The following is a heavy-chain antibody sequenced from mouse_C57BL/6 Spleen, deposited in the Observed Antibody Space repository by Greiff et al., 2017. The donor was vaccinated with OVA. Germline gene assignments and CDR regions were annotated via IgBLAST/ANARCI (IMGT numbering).Heavy chain of an antibody. CDR2: INPNNGGT. Sequence: VQLQQSGPELVKPGASVKISCKASGYTFTDYYMNWVKQSHGKSLEWIGDINPNNGGTSYNQKFKGKATLTVDKSSSTAYMELRSLTSEDSAVYYCARGYYGSSPAWFADWGQGTLVTVSA. V-gene: IGHV1-26*01. D-gene: IGHD1-1*01. CDR1: GYTFTDYY. CDR3: ARGYYGSSPAWFAD. J-gene: IGHJ3*01.